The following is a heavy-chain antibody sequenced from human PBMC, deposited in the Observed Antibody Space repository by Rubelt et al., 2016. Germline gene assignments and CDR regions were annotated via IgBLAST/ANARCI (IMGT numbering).Heavy chain of an antibody. CDR3: ARHEQQLAAFDI. Sequence: QVQLQGSGPGLVKPSETLSLTCTVSGDSIRKYYWSWIRQPPGKGPEWIGYVFYSGCTNYNPSLQSRVTITIDTSTSKFSLRLTSMTAADTAVYYCARHEQQLAAFDIWGPGTMVTVSS. D-gene: IGHD6-13*01. V-gene: IGHV4-59*08. CDR2: VFYSGCT. J-gene: IGHJ3*02. CDR1: GDSIRKYY.